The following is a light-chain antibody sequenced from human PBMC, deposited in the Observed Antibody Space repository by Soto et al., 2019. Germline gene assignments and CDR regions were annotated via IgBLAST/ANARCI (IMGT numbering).Light chain of an antibody. Sequence: EIVLTQSPATLSLSPGERATLSCRASQSVSSYLAWYQQKPGQAPRLLIYDASNRATGIPARFSGSGSGTDFTLTISSLEPEDFGVYYCQQRSNWPGYTFGQGTKLEIK. V-gene: IGKV3-11*01. CDR3: QQRSNWPGYT. CDR2: DAS. CDR1: QSVSSY. J-gene: IGKJ2*01.